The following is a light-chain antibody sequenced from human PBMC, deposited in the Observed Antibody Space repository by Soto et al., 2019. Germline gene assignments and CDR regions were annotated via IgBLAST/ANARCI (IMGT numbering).Light chain of an antibody. V-gene: IGLV1-51*01. J-gene: IGLJ2*01. Sequence: QSVLTQPPSVSAAPGQRVTISCSGSSSNIGNNYVSWYQQLPGTAPKLLIYDNNKRPSGIPDRFSGSKSGTSATLGITGLQTGDEADYYCATWDTSLSAGVFGGGTKLTV. CDR1: SSNIGNNY. CDR3: ATWDTSLSAGV. CDR2: DNN.